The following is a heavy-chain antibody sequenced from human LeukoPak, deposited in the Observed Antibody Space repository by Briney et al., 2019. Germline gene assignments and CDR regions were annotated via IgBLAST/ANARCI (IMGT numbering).Heavy chain of an antibody. V-gene: IGHV3-7*01. CDR1: GFTFSSYW. D-gene: IGHD2-2*01. Sequence: PGGSRRLSCAVSGFTFSSYWMNWVRQAPGKGLEWVANIKQDGAEKYYVDSVKGRFTISRDNAKSSLYLQMNSLRAEDTAVYYCASPYCSSTSCSTLHDFWGQGTLVTVSS. J-gene: IGHJ4*02. CDR2: IKQDGAEK. CDR3: ASPYCSSTSCSTLHDF.